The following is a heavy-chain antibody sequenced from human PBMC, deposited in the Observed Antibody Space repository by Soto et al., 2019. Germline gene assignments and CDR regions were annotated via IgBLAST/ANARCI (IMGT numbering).Heavy chain of an antibody. CDR1: GGSVSSGSYY. V-gene: IGHV4-31*03. CDR3: ARQSNTAMVRFYWFGP. Sequence: LSLTCTVSGGSVSSGSYYWSWIRQPPGKGLECVGYIYYSGSTYYNPSLKSRVTISVDTSKNQFSLKLSSVTAADTAVYYCARQSNTAMVRFYWFGPWGQGTLVTVSS. J-gene: IGHJ5*02. D-gene: IGHD5-18*01. CDR2: IYYSGST.